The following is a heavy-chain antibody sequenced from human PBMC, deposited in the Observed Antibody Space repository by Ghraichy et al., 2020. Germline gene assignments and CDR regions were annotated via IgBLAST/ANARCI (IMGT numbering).Heavy chain of an antibody. J-gene: IGHJ4*02. CDR2: ISGSGGDT. D-gene: IGHD1-7*01. CDR3: ARAYNWDYLID. V-gene: IGHV3-23*01. CDR1: GFTFSTYA. Sequence: GGSLRLSCAASGFTFSTYAMSWVRQAPGKGLEWVSAISGSGGDTFYADSVRGRFTISRDNSKNTLYLQMNSLRVEDTAVYYCARAYNWDYLIDWGQGTQVTISS.